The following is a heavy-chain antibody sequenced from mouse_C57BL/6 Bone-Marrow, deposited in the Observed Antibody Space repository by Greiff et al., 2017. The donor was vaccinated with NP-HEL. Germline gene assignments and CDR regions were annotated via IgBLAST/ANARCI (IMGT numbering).Heavy chain of an antibody. CDR2: IDPSDSYT. CDR1: GYTFTSYW. V-gene: IGHV1-69*01. Sequence: VQLQQPGAELVMPGASVKLSCKASGYTFTSYWMHWVKQRPGQGLEWIGEIDPSDSYTNYNQKFKGKSTLTVDKSSSTAYMQLSSLTSEDSAVYYCAMGWLLRGYFDVWGTGTTVTVSS. CDR3: AMGWLLRGYFDV. D-gene: IGHD2-3*01. J-gene: IGHJ1*03.